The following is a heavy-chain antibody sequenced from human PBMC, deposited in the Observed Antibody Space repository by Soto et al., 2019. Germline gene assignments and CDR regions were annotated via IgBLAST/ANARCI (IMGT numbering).Heavy chain of an antibody. CDR2: ISGSGGST. Sequence: GGSLRLSCAASGFTFSSYAMSWVRQAPGKGLEWVSAISGSGGSTYYADSVKGRFTISRDNPKNTLYLQMNSLRAEDTAVYYCAKDLYAYSSSWPLDYWGQGTLVTVSS. V-gene: IGHV3-23*01. J-gene: IGHJ4*02. CDR3: AKDLYAYSSSWPLDY. D-gene: IGHD6-13*01. CDR1: GFTFSSYA.